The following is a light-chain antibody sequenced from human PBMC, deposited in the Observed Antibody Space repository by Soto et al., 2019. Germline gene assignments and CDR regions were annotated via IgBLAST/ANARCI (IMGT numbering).Light chain of an antibody. CDR3: QQSYSTPQT. V-gene: IGKV1-39*01. CDR1: QSISVY. J-gene: IGKJ1*01. Sequence: DIQMTQSPSSLSASVGDRVTITCRTSQSISVYLNWYQQKPGKAPKLLIYAASSLQSGVPSRFRGSGSGTDFTLTISSLQPEDFATYYCQQSYSTPQTFGQGTKVDI. CDR2: AAS.